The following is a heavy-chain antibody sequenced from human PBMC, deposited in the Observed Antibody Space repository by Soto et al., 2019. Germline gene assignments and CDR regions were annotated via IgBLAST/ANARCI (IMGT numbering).Heavy chain of an antibody. V-gene: IGHV1-3*01. CDR1: GYTFTSYA. CDR3: AREDRDRETGLVPAAIDGMDV. Sequence: ASVKVSCKASGYTFTSYAMHWVRQAPGQRLERMGWINAGNGNTKCSQKFQGRVTFTADESTSTAYMELSSLRSDDTAVYYCAREDRDRETGLVPAAIDGMDVWGQGTTVTVSS. CDR2: INAGNGNT. D-gene: IGHD2-2*01. J-gene: IGHJ6*02.